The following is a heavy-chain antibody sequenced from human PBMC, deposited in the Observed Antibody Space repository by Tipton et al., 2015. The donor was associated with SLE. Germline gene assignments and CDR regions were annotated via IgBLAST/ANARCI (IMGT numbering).Heavy chain of an antibody. CDR1: GGSIGSFY. CDR2: VHYSGST. D-gene: IGHD2-2*01. V-gene: IGHV4-59*12. Sequence: TLSLTCTVSGGSIGSFYWTWIRQSPEKGLEWIAYVHYSGSTSYNPSLKSRVTVSIDTSKNQFSLKLSSVTAADTAVYYCARGRSTSLPMDVWGKGTTVTVSS. CDR3: ARGRSTSLPMDV. J-gene: IGHJ6*03.